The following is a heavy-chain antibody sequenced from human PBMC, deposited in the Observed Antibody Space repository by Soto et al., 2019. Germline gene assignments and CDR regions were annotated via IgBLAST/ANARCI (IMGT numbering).Heavy chain of an antibody. V-gene: IGHV4-59*11. CDR3: VREGDSSDWCGGGFDS. D-gene: IGHD6-19*01. Sequence: QVQLQESGPGLLKPSETLSLNCTVSGGSLTNLYWSWIRQSPGKGLEWIGFIYYSGTTNYNPSLKSRVTISIDTSKNQFSLKLKSVTAADTAVYYCVREGDSSDWCGGGFDSWGQGALVTVSS. J-gene: IGHJ5*01. CDR2: IYYSGTT. CDR1: GGSLTNLY.